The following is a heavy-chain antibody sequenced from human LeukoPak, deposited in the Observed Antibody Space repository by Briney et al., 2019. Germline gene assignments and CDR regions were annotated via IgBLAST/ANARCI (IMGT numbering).Heavy chain of an antibody. Sequence: ASVKVSCKASGYTFTGYYMHWVRQAPGQGPEWMGWINPNSGGTNYAQKFQGRVTMTRDTSISTAYMELSRLRSDDTAVYYCARDIVVVPAPPKVIDYWGQGTLVTVSS. D-gene: IGHD2-2*01. CDR3: ARDIVVVPAPPKVIDY. CDR2: INPNSGGT. CDR1: GYTFTGYY. J-gene: IGHJ4*02. V-gene: IGHV1-2*02.